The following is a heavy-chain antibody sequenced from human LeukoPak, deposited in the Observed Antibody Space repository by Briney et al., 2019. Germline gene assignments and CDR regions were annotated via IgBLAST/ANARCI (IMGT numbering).Heavy chain of an antibody. D-gene: IGHD1-26*01. CDR2: IFPSGGEI. V-gene: IGHV3-23*01. CDR3: AKDQMGAADY. J-gene: IGHJ4*02. CDR1: GFTFSTFA. Sequence: GGSLRLSCAASGFTFSTFAMIWVRQPPGKGLEWVSSIFPSGGEIHYADSVRGRFTISRDNSKSTLSLQMNSLRVEDTAIYYCAKDQMGAADYWGQGTLVTVSS.